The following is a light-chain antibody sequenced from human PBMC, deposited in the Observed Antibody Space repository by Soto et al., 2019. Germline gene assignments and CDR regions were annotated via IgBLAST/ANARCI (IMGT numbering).Light chain of an antibody. Sequence: QSVLTQPPSASGSPGQSVAISCTGTSSDVGGYNYVSCYQQHPGKAPKLMIYEVTNRPSGVSDRFSGSKSGNTASLTISGLQAEDEADYYCSSFTSRFTFVFGTGTKLTVL. CDR1: SSDVGGYNY. CDR2: EVT. CDR3: SSFTSRFTFV. V-gene: IGLV2-8*01. J-gene: IGLJ1*01.